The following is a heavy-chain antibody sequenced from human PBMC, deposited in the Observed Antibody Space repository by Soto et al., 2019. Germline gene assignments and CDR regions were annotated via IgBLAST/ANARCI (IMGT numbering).Heavy chain of an antibody. D-gene: IGHD2-15*01. CDR3: ARVECSGGSCYSAEYFQH. V-gene: IGHV1-69*13. Sequence: GTSVKVSCKDSGYTFTSNGSSWVRQAPGQGLEWMGGIIPIFGTANYAQKFQGRVTITADESTSTAYMELSSLRSEDTAVYYCARVECSGGSCYSAEYFQHWGQGTLVTVSS. CDR1: GYTFTSNG. CDR2: IIPIFGTA. J-gene: IGHJ1*01.